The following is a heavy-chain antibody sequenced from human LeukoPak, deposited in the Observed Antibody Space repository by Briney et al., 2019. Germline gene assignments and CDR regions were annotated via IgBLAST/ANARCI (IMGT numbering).Heavy chain of an antibody. V-gene: IGHV1-69*04. J-gene: IGHJ4*02. CDR2: IIPIFGIA. CDR1: GGTFSSYA. D-gene: IGHD1-26*01. CDR3: ASSSQVGATTAFDY. Sequence: SVTVSCKASGGTFSSYAISWVRQAPGQGLEWMGRIIPIFGIANYAQKFQGRVTITADKSTSTAYMELSSLRSEDTAVYYCASSSQVGATTAFDYWGQGTLVTVSS.